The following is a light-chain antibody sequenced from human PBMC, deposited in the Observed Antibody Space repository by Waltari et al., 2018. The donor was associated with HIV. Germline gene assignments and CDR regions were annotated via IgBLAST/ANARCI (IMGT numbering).Light chain of an antibody. CDR2: AAS. CDR1: QSISSY. CDR3: QQSYGTPRT. V-gene: IGKV1-39*01. J-gene: IGKJ1*01. Sequence: GDRVTITCRASQSISSYLNWYQQKPGKAPKLLIYAASSLQSGVPSRFNGSGSGTDFTLTISSLQPEDFATYYCQQSYGTPRTFGQGNKVEIK.